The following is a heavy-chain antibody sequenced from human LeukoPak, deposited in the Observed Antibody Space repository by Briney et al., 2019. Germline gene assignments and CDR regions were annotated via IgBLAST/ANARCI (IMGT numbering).Heavy chain of an antibody. Sequence: ASVKVSCKASGYTFTSYDINWVRQATGQGLEWMGIINPSGGSTSYAQKFQGRVTMTRDTSTSTVYMELSSLRSEDTAVYYCARDSSDIRSLIAHWGQGTLVTVSS. V-gene: IGHV1-46*01. CDR1: GYTFTSYD. J-gene: IGHJ1*01. D-gene: IGHD2-15*01. CDR3: ARDSSDIRSLIAH. CDR2: INPSGGST.